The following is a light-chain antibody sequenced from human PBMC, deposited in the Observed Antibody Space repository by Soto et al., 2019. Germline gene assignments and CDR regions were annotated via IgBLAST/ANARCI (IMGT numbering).Light chain of an antibody. J-gene: IGKJ4*01. Sequence: DIVMTQSPDSLAVSLGERATINCKSSQSVLYSSNNKNYLAWYQQKPGQPPKLLIYWASTRESGVPDRFSGSGSGTDFTLTISSLQAEDVAVYYCQQYNNWPRATFGGGTKVDIK. CDR2: WAS. CDR1: QSVLYSSNNKNY. CDR3: QQYNNWPRAT. V-gene: IGKV4-1*01.